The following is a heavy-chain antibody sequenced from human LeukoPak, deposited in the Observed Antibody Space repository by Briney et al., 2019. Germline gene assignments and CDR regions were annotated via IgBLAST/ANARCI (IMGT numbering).Heavy chain of an antibody. CDR1: GYTFTSYG. CDR3: ARGVFRARTATLYYFDY. CDR2: ISAYNGNT. J-gene: IGHJ4*02. D-gene: IGHD5-12*01. V-gene: IGHV1-18*01. Sequence: ASVKVSCKASGYTFTSYGISWVRQAPGQGLEWMGWISAYNGNTNYAQKLQGRVTMTTDTSTSTAYMELRSLRSDDTAVYYCARGVFRARTATLYYFDYWGQGTQVTVSS.